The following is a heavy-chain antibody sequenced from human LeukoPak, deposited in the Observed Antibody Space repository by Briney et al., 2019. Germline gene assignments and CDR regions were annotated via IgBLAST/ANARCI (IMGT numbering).Heavy chain of an antibody. J-gene: IGHJ4*02. CDR2: ISAYNGNT. CDR1: GYTFTSYG. V-gene: IGHV1-18*01. Sequence: GASVKVSCKASGYTFTSYGISWVRQAPGQGLEWMGWISAYNGNTNYAQKLQGRVTMTTDTSTSTAYKELRSLRSDDTAVYYCAREKGYYDSSGYYYDYWGQGTLVTVSS. CDR3: AREKGYYDSSGYYYDY. D-gene: IGHD3-22*01.